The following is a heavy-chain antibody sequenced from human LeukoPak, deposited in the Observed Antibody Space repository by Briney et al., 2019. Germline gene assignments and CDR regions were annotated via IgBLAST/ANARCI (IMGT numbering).Heavy chain of an antibody. CDR3: TSGPPEWGFDL. J-gene: IGHJ2*01. CDR1: GYTFTSYD. D-gene: IGHD1-14*01. Sequence: GASVNVSCKASGYTFTSYDINWVRQATGQGLEWMGWMSPNSGNTGYAQKFQGRVTMTRDTSISTAYMELNSLRSEDTAVYYCTSGPPEWGFDLWGRGTLVTVYS. CDR2: MSPNSGNT. V-gene: IGHV1-8*01.